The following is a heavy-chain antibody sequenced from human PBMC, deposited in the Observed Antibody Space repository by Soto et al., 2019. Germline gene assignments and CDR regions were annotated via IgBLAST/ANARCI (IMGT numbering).Heavy chain of an antibody. CDR1: GYTFTSYA. D-gene: IGHD6-13*01. CDR2: INAGNGNT. J-gene: IGHJ5*02. Sequence: QVPLVQSGAEVKKPGASVKVSCKASGYTFTSYAMHWVRQAPGQRLEWMGWINAGNGNTIYSPTFQGRVTITRDTSASTAYMELSSLRFEDTAVYYCVRRHVSATGIDWFDPWGQGTLVTVSS. V-gene: IGHV1-3*01. CDR3: VRRHVSATGIDWFDP.